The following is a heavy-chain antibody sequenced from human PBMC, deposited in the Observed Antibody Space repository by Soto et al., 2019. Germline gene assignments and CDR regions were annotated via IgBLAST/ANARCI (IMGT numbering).Heavy chain of an antibody. D-gene: IGHD1-26*01. J-gene: IGHJ4*02. CDR3: VISRGKFYADFDY. V-gene: IGHV3-9*01. CDR2: LSGNSDIV. Sequence: PGGSLRLSCAASGFTFSSYWMHWVRQAPGKGPEWFSGLSGNSDIVAYADSVKGRFTISRDNAKKSLFLQMNNLRPEDTALYYCVISRGKFYADFDYWGQGTQVTVSS. CDR1: GFTFSSYW.